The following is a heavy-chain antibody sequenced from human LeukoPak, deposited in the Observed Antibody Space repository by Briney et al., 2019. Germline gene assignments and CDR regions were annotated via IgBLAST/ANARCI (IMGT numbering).Heavy chain of an antibody. V-gene: IGHV4-39*07. D-gene: IGHD5-18*01. CDR2: IYYSGST. CDR3: ARDRSLGYSYAYDAFDI. Sequence: PSETLSLTCTVSGDSISNSNYYWGWIRQPPGKGLDWIGSIYYSGSTQYNPSLESRVTISVDTSKNQYSLKLTSVTAADTAVYYCARDRSLGYSYAYDAFDIWGQGTMVTVSS. CDR1: GDSISNSNYY. J-gene: IGHJ3*02.